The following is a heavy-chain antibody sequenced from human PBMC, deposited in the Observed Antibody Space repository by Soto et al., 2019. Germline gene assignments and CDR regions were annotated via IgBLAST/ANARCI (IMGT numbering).Heavy chain of an antibody. V-gene: IGHV3-33*01. CDR1: GFTFSSYG. CDR2: IWYDGSNK. D-gene: IGHD3-3*01. J-gene: IGHJ5*02. CDR3: ARDPRGGLLRFLEWRPGWFDP. Sequence: QVQLVESGGGVVQPGRSLRLSCAASGFTFSSYGMHWVRQAPGKGPEWVAVIWYDGSNKYYADSVKGRFTISRDNSKNTLYLQMTSLRAEDTAVYYCARDPRGGLLRFLEWRPGWFDPWGQGTLVTVSS.